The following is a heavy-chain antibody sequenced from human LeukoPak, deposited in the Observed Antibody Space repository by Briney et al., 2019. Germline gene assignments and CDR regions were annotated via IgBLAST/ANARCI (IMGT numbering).Heavy chain of an antibody. CDR2: INHTGST. CDR1: GGSFSGYY. D-gene: IGHD3-22*01. Sequence: SETLSLTCAVYGGSFSGYYWTWIRQPPGKGLEWIGEINHTGSTNYNPSLKSRVTISVDTSKNQFSLKLSSVTAADTAVYYCARDYYDSSGYFYWGQGTLVTVSS. J-gene: IGHJ4*02. CDR3: ARDYYDSSGYFY. V-gene: IGHV4-34*01.